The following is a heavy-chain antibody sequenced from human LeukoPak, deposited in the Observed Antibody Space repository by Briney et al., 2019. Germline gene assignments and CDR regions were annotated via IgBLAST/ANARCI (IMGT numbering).Heavy chain of an antibody. CDR3: ARVQTVVTHYYYYYGMDV. D-gene: IGHD4-23*01. Sequence: LETLSLTCTVSGYSISSGYYWGWIRQPPGKGLEWIGSIYHSGSTYYNPSLKSRVTISVDTSKNQFSLKLSSVTAADTAVYYCARVQTVVTHYYYYYGMDVWGQGTTVTVSS. V-gene: IGHV4-38-2*02. J-gene: IGHJ6*02. CDR2: IYHSGST. CDR1: GYSISSGYY.